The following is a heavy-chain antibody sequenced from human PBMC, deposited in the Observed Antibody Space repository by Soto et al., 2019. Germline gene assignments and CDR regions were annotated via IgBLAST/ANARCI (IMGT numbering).Heavy chain of an antibody. CDR2: ISSSSSYI. Sequence: GGSLRLSCAASGFTFSSYSMNWVRQAPGKGLEWVSSISSSSSYIYYADSVKGRFTISRDNAKNSLYLQMNSLRAEDTAVYYCASSYYYGSGSYSHYFDYWGQGTLVTVSS. D-gene: IGHD3-10*01. J-gene: IGHJ4*02. V-gene: IGHV3-21*01. CDR3: ASSYYYGSGSYSHYFDY. CDR1: GFTFSSYS.